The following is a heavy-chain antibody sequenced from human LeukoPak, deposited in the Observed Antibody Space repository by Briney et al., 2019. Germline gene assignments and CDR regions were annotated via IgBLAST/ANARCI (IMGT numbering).Heavy chain of an antibody. V-gene: IGHV3-30*18. D-gene: IGHD1-1*01. CDR1: GFTFSNYE. CDR3: VKRWTGTTIGQQDY. J-gene: IGHJ4*02. CDR2: ISYDGSNK. Sequence: GGSLRLSCAASGFTFSNYEMIWVRQAPGKGLEWVAVISYDGSNKYYADSVKGRFTISRDNSKNTLYLQMNSLRAEDMAVYYCVKRWTGTTIGQQDYWGQGTLVTVPS.